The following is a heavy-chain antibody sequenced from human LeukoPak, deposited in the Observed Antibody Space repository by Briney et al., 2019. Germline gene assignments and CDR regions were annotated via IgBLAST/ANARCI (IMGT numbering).Heavy chain of an antibody. V-gene: IGHV3-30-3*01. CDR2: ISYDGSKK. Sequence: GRSLRLSCVASGFTFSSYAMRWVRQAPGKGLEWVAVISYDGSKKYYVDSVKGRFTISRDNSKNTLYLQMNSLRAEDTAVDYCARGGVAAAIQRGEGNFDYWGQGTLVTVSS. CDR3: ARGGVAAAIQRGEGNFDY. CDR1: GFTFSSYA. J-gene: IGHJ4*02. D-gene: IGHD2-2*02.